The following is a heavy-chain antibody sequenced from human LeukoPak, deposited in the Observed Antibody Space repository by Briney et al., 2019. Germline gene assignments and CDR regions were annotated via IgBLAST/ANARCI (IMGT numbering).Heavy chain of an antibody. D-gene: IGHD3-22*01. CDR3: AKVPIANYYDSSGYYLGVIY. Sequence: GGSLRLSCAASGFTFSSYAMSWVRQAPGKGLEWVSAISGSGGSTYYADPVKGRFTISRDNSKNTLYLQMNSLRAEDTAVYYCAKVPIANYYDSSGYYLGVIYWGQGTLVTVSS. CDR1: GFTFSSYA. CDR2: ISGSGGST. V-gene: IGHV3-23*01. J-gene: IGHJ4*02.